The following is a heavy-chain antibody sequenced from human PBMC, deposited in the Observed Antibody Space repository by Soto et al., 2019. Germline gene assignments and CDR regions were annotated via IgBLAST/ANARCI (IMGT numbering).Heavy chain of an antibody. D-gene: IGHD7-27*01. V-gene: IGHV6-1*01. CDR3: ARVDWGALRAFGI. Sequence: PSQTLSLTCAISGDSVSSNTAAWNWIRSSPSRGLEWLGRTYYGSNWRHDYAVSVKSRITVNPDTSKNQFSLQLNSVTPEDTAVYYCARVDWGALRAFGIWGQGTMVTVAS. CDR1: GDSVSSNTAA. CDR2: TYYGSNWRH. J-gene: IGHJ3*02.